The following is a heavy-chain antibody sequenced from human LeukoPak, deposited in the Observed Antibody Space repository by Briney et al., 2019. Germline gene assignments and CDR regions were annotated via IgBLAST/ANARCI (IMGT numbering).Heavy chain of an antibody. Sequence: SETLSLTCTVSGGPISIHHWNWIRQPPGKGLEWIGYIHYSGSTKYNSSLRSRVTISVDTSKNQCALKLSSVTAADTAVYYCARWYSSGWAFDYWGQGTLVTVSS. CDR3: ARWYSSGWAFDY. CDR1: GGPISIHH. V-gene: IGHV4-59*08. D-gene: IGHD6-19*01. J-gene: IGHJ4*02. CDR2: IHYSGST.